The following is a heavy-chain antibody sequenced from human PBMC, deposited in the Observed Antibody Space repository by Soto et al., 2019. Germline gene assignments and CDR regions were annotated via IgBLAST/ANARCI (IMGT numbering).Heavy chain of an antibody. D-gene: IGHD5-12*01. CDR3: PRYGADGYKTHTEVFDI. CDR1: GFTFSDYY. J-gene: IGHJ3*02. CDR2: ISDDSKYT. V-gene: IGHV3-11*03. Sequence: NPGGSLRLSCAASGFTFSDYYTSWIRQAPGKGLEWISYISDDSKYTKYADSVKGRFTISRDNAKNSLYLQLNSLRVEDTGLYYCPRYGADGYKTHTEVFDIWGQGTMVTVSS.